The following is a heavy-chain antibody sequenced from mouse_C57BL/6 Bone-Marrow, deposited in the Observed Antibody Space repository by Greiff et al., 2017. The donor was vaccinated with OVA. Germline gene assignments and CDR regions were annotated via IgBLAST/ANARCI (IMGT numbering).Heavy chain of an antibody. D-gene: IGHD1-1*01. CDR3: AREGNYYGSSCSFDY. J-gene: IGHJ2*01. CDR2: IYPGSGST. Sequence: QVQLQQPGAELVKPGASVKMSCKASGYTFTSYWITWVKQRPGQGLEWIGDIYPGSGSTNYNEKFKSKATLTVDTSSRTAYRQLSSLTSEDSAVYYGAREGNYYGSSCSFDYWGQGTTLTVSS. CDR1: GYTFTSYW. V-gene: IGHV1-55*01.